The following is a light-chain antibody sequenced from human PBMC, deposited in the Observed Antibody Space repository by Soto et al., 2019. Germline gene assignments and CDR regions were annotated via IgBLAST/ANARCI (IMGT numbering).Light chain of an antibody. CDR1: QGITDD. Sequence: AIQKTQAPSSLSATIGDRVTITCRASQGITDDLSWYQQRPGRAPKLLIYAASSSQNGVPPRFSGSGSGTDFILTITSLQPEDFATYYCQQDHSFPFTFGGGTKVDIK. CDR3: QQDHSFPFT. CDR2: AAS. J-gene: IGKJ4*01. V-gene: IGKV1-6*01.